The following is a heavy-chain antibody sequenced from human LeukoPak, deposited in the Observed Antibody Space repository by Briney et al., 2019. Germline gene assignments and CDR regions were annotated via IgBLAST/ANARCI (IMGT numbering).Heavy chain of an antibody. J-gene: IGHJ4*02. V-gene: IGHV1-46*01. D-gene: IGHD3-16*01. CDR3: AIVREDLYDYVWSH. CDR1: GYTFTSYY. CDR2: INPSGGST. Sequence: ASVKVSCKASGYTFTSYYMHWVRQASGQVLEWMGIINPSGGSTSYAQKFQGRVTMTTDESTSTAYMELSSLRSEDTAVYYCAIVREDLYDYVWSHWGQGTLVTVSS.